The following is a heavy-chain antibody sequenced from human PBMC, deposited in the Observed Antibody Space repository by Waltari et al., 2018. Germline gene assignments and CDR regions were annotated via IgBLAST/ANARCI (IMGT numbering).Heavy chain of an antibody. CDR1: GYTFTSYA. CDR2: INAGNGNT. J-gene: IGHJ5*02. CDR3: ARMTYYYDSSGYQNWFDP. D-gene: IGHD3-22*01. Sequence: QVQLVQSGAEVKKPGASVKVSCKASGYTFTSYAMHWVRQAPGQRLEWMGWINAGNGNTKYSQKFQGRVTISADKSISTAYLQWSSLKASDTAMYYCARMTYYYDSSGYQNWFDPWGQGTLVTVSS. V-gene: IGHV1-3*01.